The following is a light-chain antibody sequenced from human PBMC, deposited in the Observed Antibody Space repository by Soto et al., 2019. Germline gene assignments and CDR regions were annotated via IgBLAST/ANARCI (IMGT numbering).Light chain of an antibody. Sequence: DIQMTHSPSSLSASVGDRVTITCPASQDISNYVNWYQQKPGKAPKLLIYDASNLETGVPSRFSGSGYGTAFTFNISRLQPEDIATYYCQQYDILPYTFGQGTQLEIK. V-gene: IGKV1-33*01. J-gene: IGKJ2*01. CDR2: DAS. CDR3: QQYDILPYT. CDR1: QDISNY.